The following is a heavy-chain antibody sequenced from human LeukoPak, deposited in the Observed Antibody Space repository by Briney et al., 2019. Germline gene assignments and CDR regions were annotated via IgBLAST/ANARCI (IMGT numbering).Heavy chain of an antibody. CDR3: ANSGFRGDNWFDP. CDR1: GYTFTSYY. J-gene: IGHJ5*02. Sequence: ASVKVSCKASGYTFTSYYMHWVRQAPGQGLEWMGIVNPSGGSTSYAQKFQGRVTMTRDTSTSTVYMELSSLRSEDTAVYYCANSGFRGDNWFDPWGQGTLVTVSS. D-gene: IGHD3-10*01. V-gene: IGHV1-46*01. CDR2: VNPSGGST.